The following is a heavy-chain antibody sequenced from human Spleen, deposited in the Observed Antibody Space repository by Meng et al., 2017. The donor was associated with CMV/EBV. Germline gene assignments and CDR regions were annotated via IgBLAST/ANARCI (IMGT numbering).Heavy chain of an antibody. J-gene: IGHJ5*02. V-gene: IGHV3-30*02. Sequence: GFSFVSYGMEWVRQAPDKGLEWLAIIRYDGTTQYYADSVKGRFTVSRDDPQNTVYLQMNNLRVEDTAVYYCARGPYFDFWSGLVLDPWGQGTLVTVS. CDR3: ARGPYFDFWSGLVLDP. CDR2: IRYDGTTQ. CDR1: GFSFVSYG. D-gene: IGHD3-3*01.